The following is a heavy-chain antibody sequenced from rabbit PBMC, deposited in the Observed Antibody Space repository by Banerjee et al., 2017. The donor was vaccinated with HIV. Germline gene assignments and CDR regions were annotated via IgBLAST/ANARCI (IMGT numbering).Heavy chain of an antibody. CDR2: IDPIFGST. D-gene: IGHD4-2*01. V-gene: IGHV1S47*01. J-gene: IGHJ4*01. Sequence: QEQLVESGGGLVQPGGSLKLSCKASGFDFSNNAMCWVRQAPGKGLEWIGYIDPIFGSTYYASWVNGRFTISKTSSTTVTLQMTSLTAADTATYFCARGGGGYAGDGVYNLWGPGTLVTVS. CDR1: GFDFSNNA. CDR3: ARGGGGYAGDGVYNL.